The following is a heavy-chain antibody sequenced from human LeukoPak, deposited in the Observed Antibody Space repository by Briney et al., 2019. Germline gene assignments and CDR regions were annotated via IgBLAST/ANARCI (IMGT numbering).Heavy chain of an antibody. D-gene: IGHD3-22*01. V-gene: IGHV1-2*02. CDR3: ARSSGYYYYYGMDV. J-gene: IGHJ6*02. CDR2: INPNSGGT. CDR1: GYTITGYY. Sequence: ASVKVSCKASGYTITGYYMHWVRQAPGQGLEWMGWINPNSGGTNYAQKFQGRVTMTRDTSISTAYMELSGLRSDDTAMYYCARSSGYYYYYGMDVWGQGTTVTVSS.